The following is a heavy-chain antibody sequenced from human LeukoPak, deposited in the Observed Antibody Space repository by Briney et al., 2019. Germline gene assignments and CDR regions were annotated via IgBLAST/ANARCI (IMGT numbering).Heavy chain of an antibody. Sequence: GRSLRLSCAASGFSFSSYWMSWVSQAPGKGLEWVAYIKQDGTERFYVDSVKGRSTISRDNAENSLYLRMNSLRAEDTAVYFCARVNYHYGMDVWGQGTTVTVSS. CDR3: ARVNYHYGMDV. V-gene: IGHV3-7*01. CDR2: IKQDGTER. J-gene: IGHJ6*02. CDR1: GFSFSSYW.